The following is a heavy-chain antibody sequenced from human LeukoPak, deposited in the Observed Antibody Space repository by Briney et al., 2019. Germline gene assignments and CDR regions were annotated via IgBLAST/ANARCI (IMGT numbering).Heavy chain of an antibody. D-gene: IGHD5-18*01. V-gene: IGHV3-23*01. J-gene: IGHJ4*02. CDR1: GFTFSSYA. Sequence: GGSLRLSCAASGFTFSSYAMSWVRQAPGKGLEWVSAISGSGGSTYYADSVKGRFTISRDNSKNTLYLQMNSLRAEDTAVYYCAGRPTGYSSGYIHWGQGTLVTVSS. CDR3: AGRPTGYSSGYIH. CDR2: ISGSGGST.